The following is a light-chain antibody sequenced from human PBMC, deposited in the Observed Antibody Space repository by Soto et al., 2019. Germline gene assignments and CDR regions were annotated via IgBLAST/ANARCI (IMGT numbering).Light chain of an antibody. CDR2: LGS. CDR1: QSLLHSNGYNY. V-gene: IGKV2-28*01. CDR3: MQPLQSWT. Sequence: DIVMTQSPLSLPVTPGEPASISCRSSQSLLHSNGYNYLDWYPQKPGQSPQLLIYLGSNRASGVPDRFSGSGSGTDFTLKISRVEAEDVGVYYCMQPLQSWTFGQGTKVEIK. J-gene: IGKJ1*01.